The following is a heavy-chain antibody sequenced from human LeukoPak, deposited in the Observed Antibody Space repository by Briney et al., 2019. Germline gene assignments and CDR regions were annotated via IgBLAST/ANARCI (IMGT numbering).Heavy chain of an antibody. CDR1: GFTFRNAW. CDR2: IKSKSDGGTI. CDR3: TTAPRDGNYDDY. Sequence: PGGSLRLSCVGSGFTFRNAWMSWVRQAPGKGLEWVSRIKSKSDGGTIDYAAPVKGRFTISRDDSKNTLYLQMNSLKTEDTAVYYCTTAPRDGNYDDYWGQGTLVTVS. D-gene: IGHD1-26*01. V-gene: IGHV3-15*01. J-gene: IGHJ4*02.